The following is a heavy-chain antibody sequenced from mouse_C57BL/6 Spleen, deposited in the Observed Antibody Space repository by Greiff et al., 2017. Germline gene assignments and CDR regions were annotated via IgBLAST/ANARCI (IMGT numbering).Heavy chain of an antibody. CDR3: ANYYSNWGDY. J-gene: IGHJ4*01. CDR2: IHPSTGGT. V-gene: IGHV1-42*01. D-gene: IGHD2-5*01. Sequence: VQLQQSGPELVKPGASVKISCKASGYSFTGYYMNWVKQSPEKSLEWIGEIHPSTGGTTYNQKFKAKATLTVDKSSSTAYMQLKSLTSEDSAVYYCANYYSNWGDYWGQGTSVTVSS. CDR1: GYSFTGYY.